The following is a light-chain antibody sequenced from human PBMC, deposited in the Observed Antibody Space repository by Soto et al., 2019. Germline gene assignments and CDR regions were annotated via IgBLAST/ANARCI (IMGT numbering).Light chain of an antibody. CDR2: SAS. V-gene: IGKV1-8*01. CDR3: QQRQSYPLT. CDR1: QGISSY. J-gene: IGKJ4*01. Sequence: AIRMTQSPSSLSASTGDRVTITCRASQGISSYLAWYQQKPGKAPKLLIYSASTLQSGVPSRFSGSGSGTEFTLTISSLQPEDFATYYCQQRQSYPLTFGGGTKVDIK.